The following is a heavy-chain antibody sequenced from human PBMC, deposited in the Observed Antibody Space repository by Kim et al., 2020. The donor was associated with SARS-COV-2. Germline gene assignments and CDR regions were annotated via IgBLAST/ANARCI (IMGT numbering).Heavy chain of an antibody. CDR2: IKSKTDGGTT. J-gene: IGHJ6*02. V-gene: IGHV3-15*01. Sequence: GGSLRLSCAASGFTFSNAWMSWVRQAPGKGLEWVGRIKSKTDGGTTDYAAPVKGRFTISRDDSKNTLYLQMNSLKTEDTAVYYCTTPRPPYYDYVWGSYRYGARDYYYGMDVWGQGTTVTVSS. D-gene: IGHD3-16*02. CDR1: GFTFSNAW. CDR3: TTPRPPYYDYVWGSYRYGARDYYYGMDV.